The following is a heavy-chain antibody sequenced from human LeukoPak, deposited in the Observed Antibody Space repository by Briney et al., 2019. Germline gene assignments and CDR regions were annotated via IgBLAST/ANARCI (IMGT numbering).Heavy chain of an antibody. V-gene: IGHV3-48*03. D-gene: IGHD3-10*01. Sequence: GGSLRLSCAASGFTFSSYAMSWVRQAPGKGLEWVSYISGSGGTIYYGDSVKGRFTISRDNAKNSMYLQMNSLRAEDTAVYYCARDEIRSGAFDIWGQGTMVTVSS. J-gene: IGHJ3*02. CDR2: ISGSGGTI. CDR1: GFTFSSYA. CDR3: ARDEIRSGAFDI.